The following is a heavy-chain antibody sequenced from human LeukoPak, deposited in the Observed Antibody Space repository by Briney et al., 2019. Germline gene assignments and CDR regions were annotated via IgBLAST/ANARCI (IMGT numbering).Heavy chain of an antibody. CDR3: ARDDYYDSSGYYSRDYYYYGMDV. CDR1: GGTFSSYA. Sequence: GASMKVSCKASGGTFSSYAISWVRQAPGQGLEWMGRIILILGIANYAQKFQGRVTITADKSTSTAYMELSSLRSEDTAVYYCARDDYYDSSGYYSRDYYYYGMDVWGQGTTVTVSS. J-gene: IGHJ6*02. V-gene: IGHV1-69*04. D-gene: IGHD3-22*01. CDR2: IILILGIA.